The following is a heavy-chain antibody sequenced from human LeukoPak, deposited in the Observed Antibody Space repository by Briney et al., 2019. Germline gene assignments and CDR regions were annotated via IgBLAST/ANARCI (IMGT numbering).Heavy chain of an antibody. V-gene: IGHV3-7*01. D-gene: IGHD5-12*01. J-gene: IGHJ4*02. Sequence: GGSLRLSCAASGFTFSSYWMSWVRQAPGKGLEWVANIKQDGSEKYYVDSVKGRFTISRDNAKNSLYLQMNSLRAEDTAVYYCARPPSARWLELYPLDYWGQGTLVTVSS. CDR1: GFTFSSYW. CDR2: IKQDGSEK. CDR3: ARPPSARWLELYPLDY.